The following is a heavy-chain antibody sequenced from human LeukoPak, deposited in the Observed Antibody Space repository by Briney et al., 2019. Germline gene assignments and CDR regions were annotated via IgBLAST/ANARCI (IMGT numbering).Heavy chain of an antibody. CDR3: ARTYLHSGSYSFDY. Sequence: SAPALVKPTQTLTLTCTFSGFSLSTSGMCVSWIRQPPGKALAGLARIDWDDDNNYSTSLKTRPTISEHTTKNQVVLTMTNMDPVDTATYYCARTYLHSGSYSFDYWGQGTMVTAS. CDR1: GFSLSTSGMC. V-gene: IGHV2-70*11. CDR2: IDWDDDN. D-gene: IGHD1-26*01. J-gene: IGHJ4*02.